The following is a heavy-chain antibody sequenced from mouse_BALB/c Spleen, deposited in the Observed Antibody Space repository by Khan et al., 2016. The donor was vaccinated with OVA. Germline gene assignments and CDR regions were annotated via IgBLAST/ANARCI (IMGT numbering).Heavy chain of an antibody. CDR1: GFDFSRYW. J-gene: IGHJ3*01. Sequence: EVKLLESGGGLVQPGGSLKLSCAASGFDFSRYWMSWVRQAPGKGPEWIGEINPDSSTINYTPSLQDKFIISRDNATHTLYLQMSKVRSEDTALYYCARPDRYDGKAWFAYWGQGTLVTVSA. CDR2: INPDSSTI. V-gene: IGHV4-1*02. CDR3: ARPDRYDGKAWFAY. D-gene: IGHD2-14*01.